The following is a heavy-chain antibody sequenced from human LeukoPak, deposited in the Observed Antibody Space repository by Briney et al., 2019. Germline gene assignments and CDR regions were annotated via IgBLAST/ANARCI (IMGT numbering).Heavy chain of an antibody. Sequence: GRSLRLSCAVSGFTFSSYAMHWVRQAPGKGLEWVAVISYDGSNKYYADSVKGRFTISRDNSKNTLYLQMNSLRAEDTAVYYCARDKSDSGSYYDFDYWGQGTLVTVSS. V-gene: IGHV3-30-3*01. CDR1: GFTFSSYA. CDR2: ISYDGSNK. J-gene: IGHJ4*02. D-gene: IGHD1-26*01. CDR3: ARDKSDSGSYYDFDY.